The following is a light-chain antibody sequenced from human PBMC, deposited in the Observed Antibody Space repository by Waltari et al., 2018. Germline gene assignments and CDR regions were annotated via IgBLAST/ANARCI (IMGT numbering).Light chain of an antibody. J-gene: IGLJ3*02. CDR3: ALYMGSGIWV. CDR2: KAN. CDR1: SVSLSPTSY. V-gene: IGLV8-61*01. Sequence: QTVVTQEPSLSVSPGGPVTLTCALSSVSLSPTSYAPWYQQTPGQAPRTLVYKANARSSGVPDRFSGSILGNTAALTITGAQADDESDYYCALYMGSGIWVFGGGTRLTVL.